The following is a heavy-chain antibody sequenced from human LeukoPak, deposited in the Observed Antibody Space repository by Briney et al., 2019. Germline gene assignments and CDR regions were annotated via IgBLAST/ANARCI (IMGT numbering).Heavy chain of an antibody. CDR2: ISSSSSII. V-gene: IGHV3-48*04. CDR1: GFTFSGYS. Sequence: RGSLRLSCAASGFTFSGYSMNWVRQAPGKGLEWVSYISSSSSIIYYADSVKGRFTISRDNAKKSLYLQMNSLRAEDTAVYYCASNYYYDSSGYYVLDDWGQGTLVTVSS. D-gene: IGHD3-22*01. J-gene: IGHJ4*02. CDR3: ASNYYYDSSGYYVLDD.